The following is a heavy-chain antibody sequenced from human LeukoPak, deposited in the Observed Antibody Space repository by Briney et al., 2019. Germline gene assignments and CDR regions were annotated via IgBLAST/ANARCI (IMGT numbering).Heavy chain of an antibody. D-gene: IGHD1-1*01. Sequence: SETLSHTPAQPVDSPFGHYGRSGSDPPGGGLEWIGYIYYSGSTNYYLSLKSRVTISVDTSRNQYSLKLSSVTAADTAVYYCARATTGTTNWFDPWGQGTLVTVSS. J-gene: IGHJ5*02. CDR2: IYYSGST. CDR1: VDSPFGHY. V-gene: IGHV4-59*11. CDR3: ARATTGTTNWFDP.